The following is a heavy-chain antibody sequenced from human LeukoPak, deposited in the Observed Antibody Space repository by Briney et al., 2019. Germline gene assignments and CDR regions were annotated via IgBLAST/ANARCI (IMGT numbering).Heavy chain of an antibody. CDR3: ARELIRPLWFGELSPFDAFDI. Sequence: ASVKVSCKASGYTFNNFGISWVRQAPGQGLEWMGWISAYNGNTNYAQKLQGRVTMTTDTSTSTAYMELRSLRSDDTAVYYCARELIRPLWFGELSPFDAFDIWGQGTMVTVSP. D-gene: IGHD3-10*01. J-gene: IGHJ3*02. CDR2: ISAYNGNT. V-gene: IGHV1-18*01. CDR1: GYTFNNFG.